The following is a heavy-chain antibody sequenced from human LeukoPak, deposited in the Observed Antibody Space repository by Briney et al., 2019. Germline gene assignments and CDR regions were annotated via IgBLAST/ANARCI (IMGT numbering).Heavy chain of an antibody. CDR1: GYTFTHYY. CDR2: IVPSSGST. J-gene: IGHJ4*02. CDR3: ARDYRIDGYNRGVDH. Sequence: ASVKVSCKASGYTFTHYYIHWVRQAPGQGLEWMGMIVPSSGSTSYAQKFLGRVTMTRDTSTTTVHMELSSLRSDDTAVYYCARDYRIDGYNRGVDHWGQGTLVTVSS. V-gene: IGHV1-46*01. D-gene: IGHD5-24*01.